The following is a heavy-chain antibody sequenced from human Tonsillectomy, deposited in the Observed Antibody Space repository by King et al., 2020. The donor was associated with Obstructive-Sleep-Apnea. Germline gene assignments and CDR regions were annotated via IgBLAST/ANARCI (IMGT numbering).Heavy chain of an antibody. Sequence: VQLVESGGGLVQPGGSLRLSCAASGFSFSSYWRSWVRQAPGKGLEWVANMRQDGGDMSYVDSVKGRFTISRDNAQNSMYLQMNSLRADDTAIYYCTRDYASTGTTGFYGIDFWGQGTLVSVSS. D-gene: IGHD3-9*01. CDR1: GFSFSSYW. V-gene: IGHV3-7*01. J-gene: IGHJ4*02. CDR3: TRDYASTGTTGFYGIDF. CDR2: MRQDGGDM.